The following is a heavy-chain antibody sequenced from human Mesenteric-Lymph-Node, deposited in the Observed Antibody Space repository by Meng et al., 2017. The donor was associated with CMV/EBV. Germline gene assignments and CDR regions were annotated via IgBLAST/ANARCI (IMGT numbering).Heavy chain of an antibody. CDR1: GYSISSGYY. V-gene: IGHV4-38-2*02. CDR2: MYHSGST. CDR3: ARVRVGATPYFDY. J-gene: IGHJ4*02. Sequence: SETLSLTCTVSGYSISSGYYWGWIRQPPGKGLEWIGSMYHSGSTYYNPSLKSRVTISVDTSKNQFSLKLSSVTAADTAVYYCARVRVGATPYFDYWGQGTLVTVSS. D-gene: IGHD1-26*01.